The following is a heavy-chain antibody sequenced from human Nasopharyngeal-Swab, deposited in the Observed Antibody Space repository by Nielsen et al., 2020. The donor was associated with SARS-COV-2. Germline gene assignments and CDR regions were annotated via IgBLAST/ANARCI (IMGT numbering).Heavy chain of an antibody. D-gene: IGHD3-10*01. V-gene: IGHV3-53*04. CDR2: IYSGGST. J-gene: IGHJ6*02. Sequence: GESLTISCAASGFTVSSNYMSWVRQAPGKGLEWVSVIYSGGSTYYADSVKGRFTISRHNSKNTLYLQMNSLRAEDTAVYYCARSAMVRGPGMDVWGQGTTVTVSS. CDR1: GFTVSSNY. CDR3: ARSAMVRGPGMDV.